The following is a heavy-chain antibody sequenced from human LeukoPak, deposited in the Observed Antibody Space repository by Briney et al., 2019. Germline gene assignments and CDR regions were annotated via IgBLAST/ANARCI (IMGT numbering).Heavy chain of an antibody. CDR2: INHSGST. V-gene: IGHV4-34*01. CDR3: ARRKRYFDWFQNWFDP. J-gene: IGHJ5*02. D-gene: IGHD3-9*01. CDR1: GGSFSGYY. Sequence: SETPSLTCAVYGGSFSGYYWRWIRQPPGKGLEWIGEINHSGSTNYNPSLKSRVTISVDTSKNQFSLKLSSVTAADTAVYYCARRKRYFDWFQNWFDPWGQGTLVTVSS.